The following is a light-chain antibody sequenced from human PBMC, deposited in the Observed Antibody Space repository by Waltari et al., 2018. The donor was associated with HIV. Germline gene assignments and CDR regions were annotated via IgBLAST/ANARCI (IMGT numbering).Light chain of an antibody. J-gene: IGLJ3*02. V-gene: IGLV10-54*04. CDR1: SNNVGNQG. Sequence: QAGLTQPPSVSKDLRQTATLTCTGNSNNVGNQGAAWLQQHQGHPPKLLSYRNNNRPSGISEGFSASRSGNTASLTITGLQPEDEADYYCSAWDSSLSAWVFGGGTKLTVL. CDR2: RNN. CDR3: SAWDSSLSAWV.